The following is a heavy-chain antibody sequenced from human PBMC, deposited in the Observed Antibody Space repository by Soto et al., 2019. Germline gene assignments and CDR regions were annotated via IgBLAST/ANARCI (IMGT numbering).Heavy chain of an antibody. Sequence: PSVTLSLTCTVSGGSISSSTFYWGWLRQPPGKGLEWIGTLSFSGDTYYNPSLRSRVTISLDTSKHQFSLNLSFVTAADTAVYYCARILWTSDWSRFDPWGQGTLVTVSS. CDR1: GGSISSSTFY. CDR3: ARILWTSDWSRFDP. CDR2: LSFSGDT. J-gene: IGHJ5*02. D-gene: IGHD3-9*01. V-gene: IGHV4-39*01.